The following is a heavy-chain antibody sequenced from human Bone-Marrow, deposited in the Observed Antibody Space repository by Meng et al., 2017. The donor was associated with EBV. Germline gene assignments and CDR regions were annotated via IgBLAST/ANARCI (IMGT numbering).Heavy chain of an antibody. D-gene: IGHD3-10*01. Sequence: QVQGGQAGAGVKRPGASVKVSCKASGGSFSNSAISWVRQAPGQGLEWMGGFIPILGTPNYAQKYQDRVTITADESTSTAYMELCGLRSEDTAVYYCARESGRGYTPDFWGQGTLVTVSS. V-gene: IGHV1-69*01. CDR1: GGSFSNSA. CDR3: ARESGRGYTPDF. CDR2: FIPILGTP. J-gene: IGHJ4*02.